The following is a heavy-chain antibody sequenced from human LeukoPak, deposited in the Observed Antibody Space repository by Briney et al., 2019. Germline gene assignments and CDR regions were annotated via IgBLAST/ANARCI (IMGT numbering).Heavy chain of an antibody. Sequence: ASETLSLICSVSGGSIRRYWWSWIRQPPGKGMEFIGRIYTTGRTNYNPSLKSRVSMSVDTSKNKFSLELRSVTAADTAVYFCARAGYTISSYRFDYWGQGALVTVSS. CDR2: IYTTGRT. V-gene: IGHV4-4*07. J-gene: IGHJ4*02. CDR3: ARAGYTISSYRFDY. D-gene: IGHD3-16*02. CDR1: GGSIRRYW.